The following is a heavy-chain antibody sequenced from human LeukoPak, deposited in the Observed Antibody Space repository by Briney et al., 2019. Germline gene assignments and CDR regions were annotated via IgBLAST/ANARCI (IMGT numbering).Heavy chain of an antibody. Sequence: GRSLRLPCAASGFTFSSYAMSWVRQAPGKGLEWVSAIRDSGSSTHYADSVKGRFTTSRDNSKNTLFLQINSLRAEDTAIYYCAKYGPQDSGSSHFDYWGQGALVTVSS. CDR1: GFTFSSYA. CDR2: IRDSGSST. D-gene: IGHD1-26*01. V-gene: IGHV3-23*01. CDR3: AKYGPQDSGSSHFDY. J-gene: IGHJ4*02.